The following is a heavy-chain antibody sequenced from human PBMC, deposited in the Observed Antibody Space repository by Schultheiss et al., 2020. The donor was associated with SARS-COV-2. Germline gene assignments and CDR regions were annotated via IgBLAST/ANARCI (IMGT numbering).Heavy chain of an antibody. J-gene: IGHJ6*02. D-gene: IGHD4-23*01. CDR3: ARDTGGNHYYYYGMDV. CDR1: GFTFSSYA. CDR2: IYSGGST. Sequence: GSLRLSCAASGFTFSSYAMSWVRQAPGKGLEWVSVIYSGGSTYYADSVKGRFTISRDNSKNTLYLQMNSLRAEDTAVYYCARDTGGNHYYYYGMDVWGQGTTVTVSS. V-gene: IGHV3-53*01.